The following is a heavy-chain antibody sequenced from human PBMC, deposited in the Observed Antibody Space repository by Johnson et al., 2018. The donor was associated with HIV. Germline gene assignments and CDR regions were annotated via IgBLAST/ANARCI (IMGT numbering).Heavy chain of an antibody. D-gene: IGHD3-16*02. V-gene: IGHV3-53*01. CDR1: GFTVSSNY. J-gene: IGHJ3*02. CDR3: ASHLSGVLGSDRRGAFYI. Sequence: VQLVESGGGLIQPGGSLRLSCAASGFTVSSNYMSWVRQAPGKGLEWVSVIYGDGTTFYADSVTGRFTISRDNAKNTVYRQMNSRRAEDTAVYYCASHLSGVLGSDRRGAFYIWGQGTMVTVSS. CDR2: IYGDGTT.